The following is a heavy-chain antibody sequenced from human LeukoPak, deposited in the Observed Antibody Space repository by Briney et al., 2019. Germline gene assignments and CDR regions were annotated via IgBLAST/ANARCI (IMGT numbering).Heavy chain of an antibody. J-gene: IGHJ4*02. CDR3: ARAGGWPLDY. D-gene: IGHD5-24*01. V-gene: IGHV4-34*01. CDR1: GGSFSGYY. Sequence: SETLSLTCAVYGGSFSGYYWSWIRQPPGKGLEWIGEINHSGSTNYNPSLKSRVTISVDTSKNQFSLKLSSVTAADTAVYYCARAGGWPLDYWGQGTLVTVSS. CDR2: INHSGST.